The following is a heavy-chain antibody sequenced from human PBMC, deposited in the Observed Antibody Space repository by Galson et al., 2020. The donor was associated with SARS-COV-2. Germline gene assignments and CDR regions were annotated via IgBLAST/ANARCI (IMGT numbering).Heavy chain of an antibody. V-gene: IGHV4-59*13. CDR2: MYYSGST. J-gene: IGHJ3*02. Sequence: SETLSLTCTVSGVSINNYYWRWIRQPPGTGMEWIGHMYYSGSTSYNPSPTSRVTISVDTSKNQFSLKLRSVTTADTAVYYCARVDCSGGTCYYYAFDIWGQGTMVTVSS. CDR1: GVSINNYY. D-gene: IGHD2-15*01. CDR3: ARVDCSGGTCYYYAFDI.